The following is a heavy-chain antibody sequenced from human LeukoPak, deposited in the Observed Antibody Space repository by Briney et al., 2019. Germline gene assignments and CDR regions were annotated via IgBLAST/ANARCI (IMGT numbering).Heavy chain of an antibody. CDR2: IYTSGST. V-gene: IGHV4-4*07. D-gene: IGHD3-22*01. Sequence: SETLSLTCTVSGGSISSYYWSWIRQPAGKGLEWIGRIYTSGSTNYNPSLKSRVTMSVDTSKNQFSLKLSSVTAADTAVYYCARATYYYDSSGYYYYYMDVWGKGTTVTVSS. J-gene: IGHJ6*03. CDR3: ARATYYYDSSGYYYYYMDV. CDR1: GGSISSYY.